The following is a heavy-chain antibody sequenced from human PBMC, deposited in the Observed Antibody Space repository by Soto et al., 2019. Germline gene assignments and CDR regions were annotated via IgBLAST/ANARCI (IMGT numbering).Heavy chain of an antibody. V-gene: IGHV1-2*04. D-gene: IGHD2-8*01. CDR3: ARGDSTDCSNGVCSFFYNHDMDV. J-gene: IGHJ6*02. Sequence: ASVKVSCKASAYSFTDYHIHWVRQAPGQGLEWLGRINPKSGGTSTAQKFQGWVTMTTDTSISKASMELTRLTSDDTAIYYCARGDSTDCSNGVCSFFYNHDMDVWGQGTTVTVSS. CDR1: AYSFTDYH. CDR2: INPKSGGT.